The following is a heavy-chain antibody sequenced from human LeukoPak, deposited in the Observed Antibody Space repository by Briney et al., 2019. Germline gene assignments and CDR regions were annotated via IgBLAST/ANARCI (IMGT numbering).Heavy chain of an antibody. CDR3: AKVRDTREWYKDAFDV. Sequence: PGGSLRLSCAASGFTFSDYYMSWIRQAPGKGLEWVSAITGTGGHTYYVASVKGRFTVSRDNSRNTLDLQMSSLRGEDSAIYYCAKVRDTREWYKDAFDVWGQGTRVTVSS. D-gene: IGHD3-3*01. J-gene: IGHJ3*01. V-gene: IGHV3-23*01. CDR2: ITGTGGHT. CDR1: GFTFSDYY.